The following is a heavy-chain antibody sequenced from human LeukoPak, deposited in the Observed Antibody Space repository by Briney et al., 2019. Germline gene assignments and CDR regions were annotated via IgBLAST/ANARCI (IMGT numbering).Heavy chain of an antibody. CDR1: GASISSYY. J-gene: IGHJ2*01. CDR2: IYYSGST. CDR3: ARESAKQLEWYFDL. Sequence: SETLSLTCTVSGASISSYYWSWIRQPPGKGLEWIGYIYYSGSTNYNPSLKSRVTISVDTSKNQSSLKLSSVTAADTAVYYCARESAKQLEWYFDLWGRGTLVTVSS. D-gene: IGHD6-13*01. V-gene: IGHV4-59*01.